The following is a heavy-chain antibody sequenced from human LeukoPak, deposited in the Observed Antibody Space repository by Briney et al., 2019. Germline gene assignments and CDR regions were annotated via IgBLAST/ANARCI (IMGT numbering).Heavy chain of an antibody. V-gene: IGHV3-15*01. CDR1: GFTFSDAW. J-gene: IGHJ4*02. Sequence: GGSLRLSRVGSGFTFSDAWISWVRQAPGKGLEWVGRIKSKIDGGTIDYAAPVKGRFTISRDDSRNTLYLQMNSLKTEDTAVYYCTTRRQDGCWGQGTLVTVS. CDR2: IKSKIDGGTI. D-gene: IGHD6-25*01. CDR3: TTRRQDGC.